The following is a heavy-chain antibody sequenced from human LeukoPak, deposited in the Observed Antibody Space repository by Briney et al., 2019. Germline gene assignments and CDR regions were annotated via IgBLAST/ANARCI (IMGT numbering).Heavy chain of an antibody. Sequence: PGGFLRLSCAASGFTFSDYYMSWIRQAPGKGLEWVSYISSGSTIYYADSVKGRFTISRDNAKNSLYLQMNSLRAEDTAVYYCARGLIGYYDILTGYSNLGGDWYFDYWGQGTLVTVSS. CDR3: ARGLIGYYDILTGYSNLGGDWYFDY. CDR2: ISSGSTI. D-gene: IGHD3-9*01. J-gene: IGHJ4*02. CDR1: GFTFSDYY. V-gene: IGHV3-11*01.